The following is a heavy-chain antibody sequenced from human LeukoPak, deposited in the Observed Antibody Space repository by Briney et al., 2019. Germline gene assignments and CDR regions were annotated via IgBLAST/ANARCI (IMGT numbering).Heavy chain of an antibody. V-gene: IGHV4-31*03. J-gene: IGHJ3*01. Sequence: SQTLSLTCTVSGVSFTSVDYYWTWIRQRPGQGPEWLAYMFYTGDTSYNPSLKSRLTMSADTSKSQFSLTVNSVTAADTAVYYCARVIVVSANGEEALSPPDAYDVWGQGTVVTVSS. CDR2: MFYTGDT. D-gene: IGHD3-22*01. CDR3: ARVIVVSANGEEALSPPDAYDV. CDR1: GVSFTSVDYY.